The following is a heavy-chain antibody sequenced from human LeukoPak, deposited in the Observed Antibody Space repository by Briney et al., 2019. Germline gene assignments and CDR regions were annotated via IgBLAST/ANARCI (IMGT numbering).Heavy chain of an antibody. Sequence: PGGSVRLFCAASGFTFSSYDFLWVGDVTGKGLEGGLDLGVVGDTSYLVSVKGRFTIYRENPENSLYVQMSSLRAGVRAVYLCARAFCTTPRCAAGLHLDLWRRRTLVTVSS. CDR1: GFTFSSYD. V-gene: IGHV3-13*01. CDR2: LGVVGDT. CDR3: ARAFCTTPRCAAGLHLDL. J-gene: IGHJ2*01. D-gene: IGHD2-8*01.